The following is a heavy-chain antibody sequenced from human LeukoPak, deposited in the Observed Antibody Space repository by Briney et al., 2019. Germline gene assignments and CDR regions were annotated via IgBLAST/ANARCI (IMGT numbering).Heavy chain of an antibody. J-gene: IGHJ6*03. V-gene: IGHV4-31*03. CDR2: IYSRGST. CDR1: RRSVSRGSYY. CDR3: ARVRYCSGGSVYAPYNYYYMDV. Sequence: TLSLTRIVSRRSVSRGSYYCSWIRQHPGKGLEWIGYIYSRGSTYYNTSLKSRVIISVATSKHQIALKLSSVTAADTAVYYCARVRYCSGGSVYAPYNYYYMDVWGTGTTVTVSS. D-gene: IGHD2-15*01.